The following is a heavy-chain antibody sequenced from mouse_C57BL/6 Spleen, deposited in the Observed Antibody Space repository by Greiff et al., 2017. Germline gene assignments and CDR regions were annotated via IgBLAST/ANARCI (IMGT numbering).Heavy chain of an antibody. D-gene: IGHD2-4*01. CDR3: ARLGDYDEDY. CDR1: GFTFSDYG. Sequence: EVMLVESGGGLVKPGGSLKLSCAASGFTFSDYGMHWVRQAPEKGLEWVAYISSGSSTIYYADTVKGRFTISRDNAKNTLFLQMTSLRSEDTAMYYCARLGDYDEDYWGQGTLVTVSA. CDR2: ISSGSSTI. V-gene: IGHV5-17*01. J-gene: IGHJ3*01.